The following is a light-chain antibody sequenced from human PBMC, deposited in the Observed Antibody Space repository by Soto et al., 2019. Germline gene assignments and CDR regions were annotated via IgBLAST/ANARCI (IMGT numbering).Light chain of an antibody. J-gene: IGKJ1*01. CDR1: QSVNTN. CDR3: QQCNIWRRT. V-gene: IGKV3-15*01. Sequence: IVLSQSPGTVSLSPMERATLSCRASQSVNTNLAWYQQKPGQAPRPLISNALTRATGIPARFSGSGSGTEFTLTISSLQSEDFAFYYCQQCNIWRRTFGQGTKVDIK. CDR2: NAL.